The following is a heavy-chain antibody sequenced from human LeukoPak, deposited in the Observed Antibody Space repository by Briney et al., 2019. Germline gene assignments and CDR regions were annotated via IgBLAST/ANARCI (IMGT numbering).Heavy chain of an antibody. V-gene: IGHV1-2*02. Sequence: ASVKVSCKASGYTFTGYYMHWVRQAPGQGLEWMGWINPNSGGTNYAQKFQGRVTMTSNTSISTAYMELSRLRSDDAAVYYCARPHYDFWSGGSNDAFDIWGQGTMVTVSS. J-gene: IGHJ3*02. CDR2: INPNSGGT. D-gene: IGHD3-3*01. CDR1: GYTFTGYY. CDR3: ARPHYDFWSGGSNDAFDI.